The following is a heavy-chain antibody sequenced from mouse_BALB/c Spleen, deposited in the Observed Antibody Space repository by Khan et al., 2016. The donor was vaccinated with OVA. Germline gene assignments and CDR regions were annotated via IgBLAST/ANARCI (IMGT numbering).Heavy chain of an antibody. J-gene: IGHJ3*01. Sequence: QVQLKQSGAELARPGASVKMSCKASGYTFTSYTIHWIKLRPGQGLEWIGYINPSNGYTNYNQKFRDKATLTAAKSSTTAYMQLSSLTSDDSVVYNCVRDGAYHRNDGWFAYWGQGTLVTVSA. D-gene: IGHD2-14*01. CDR3: VRDGAYHRNDGWFAY. CDR1: GYTFTSYT. CDR2: INPSNGYT. V-gene: IGHV1-4*01.